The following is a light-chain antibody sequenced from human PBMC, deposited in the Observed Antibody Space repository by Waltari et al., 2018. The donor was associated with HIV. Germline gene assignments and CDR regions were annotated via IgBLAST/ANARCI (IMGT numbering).Light chain of an antibody. V-gene: IGKV2-28*01. Sequence: DIVMTQSPLSLPVTPGEPASISCRSSQSLLHSNGYNYLDWYLQKPGQSPQLLIYLGSNRASGVPDRFSGSGSGTDFTLKISRVEAEDAGVYYCMQGKDWPYTFGQGTKLEIK. CDR3: MQGKDWPYT. CDR2: LGS. CDR1: QSLLHSNGYNY. J-gene: IGKJ2*01.